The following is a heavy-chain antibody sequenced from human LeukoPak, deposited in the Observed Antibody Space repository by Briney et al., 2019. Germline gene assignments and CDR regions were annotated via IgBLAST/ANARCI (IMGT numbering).Heavy chain of an antibody. J-gene: IGHJ6*03. CDR3: ARRGTPYYYYYMDV. CDR2: IYSSGST. D-gene: IGHD3-16*01. V-gene: IGHV4-59*08. CDR1: GGSINTYY. Sequence: SETLSLTCTVFGGSINTYYWSWIRQSPGQGLEFIGYIYSSGSTDYNPSLKSRVVISIDTSKSQFSLKMNSVTAADTAVYYCARRGTPYYYYYMDVWGKGTTVTVSS.